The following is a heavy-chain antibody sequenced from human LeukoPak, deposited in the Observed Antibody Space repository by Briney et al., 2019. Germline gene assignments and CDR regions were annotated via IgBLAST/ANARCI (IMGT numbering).Heavy chain of an antibody. J-gene: IGHJ6*03. D-gene: IGHD2/OR15-2a*01. V-gene: IGHV4-4*07. CDR2: IYTSGST. Sequence: PSETLSLTCTVSGDPISSYYLSWIRQPAGKGLEWVGRIYTSGSTDYNPSLKSRVTMSVDTSKNQFSLKLSSVTAADTAVYYCARGPASLLSEYYMDVWGKGTTVTVSS. CDR1: GDPISSYY. CDR3: ARGPASLLSEYYMDV.